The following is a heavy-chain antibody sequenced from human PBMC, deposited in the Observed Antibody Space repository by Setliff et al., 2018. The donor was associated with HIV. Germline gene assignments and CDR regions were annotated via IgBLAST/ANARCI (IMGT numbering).Heavy chain of an antibody. CDR3: ARRDSSCWFASRDPFDI. Sequence: GESLKISCKGSAYIFTSFWIGWVRQMPGKGLEWMGIIYPGDSDTIYSPSFQGQVTISADKSISTAYLQWSSLKASDTAMYYCARRDSSCWFASRDPFDIWGQGTMVTVSS. D-gene: IGHD6-19*01. J-gene: IGHJ3*02. CDR1: AYIFTSFW. V-gene: IGHV5-51*01. CDR2: IYPGDSDT.